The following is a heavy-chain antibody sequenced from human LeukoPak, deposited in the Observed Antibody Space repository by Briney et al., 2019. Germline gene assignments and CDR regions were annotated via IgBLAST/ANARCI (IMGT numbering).Heavy chain of an antibody. CDR3: AREFFTYYYGMDV. CDR1: GFTFSSYW. J-gene: IGHJ6*02. Sequence: PGGSLRLSCAASGFTFSSYWMSWVRQAPGKGLEWVANIKQDGSEKYYVDSVKGRFTISRDNAKNSLYLQMNSLRAEDTAVYYCAREFFTYYYGMDVWGQGTTVTVSS. CDR2: IKQDGSEK. D-gene: IGHD3-3*01. V-gene: IGHV3-7*04.